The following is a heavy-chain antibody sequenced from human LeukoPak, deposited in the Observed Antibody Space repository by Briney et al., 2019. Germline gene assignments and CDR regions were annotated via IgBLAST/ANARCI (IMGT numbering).Heavy chain of an antibody. Sequence: GGSLRLSCAASGFTFSSFAMNWVRQAPGKGLEWVSYITSSGSTIYYADSVKGRFTISRDNAKNSLYLQMTSLRAEDTAVYYCARDDYDTLTKYYLDYWGQGTLVTVSS. D-gene: IGHD3-9*01. CDR1: GFTFSSFA. CDR2: ITSSGSTI. V-gene: IGHV3-48*03. J-gene: IGHJ4*02. CDR3: ARDDYDTLTKYYLDY.